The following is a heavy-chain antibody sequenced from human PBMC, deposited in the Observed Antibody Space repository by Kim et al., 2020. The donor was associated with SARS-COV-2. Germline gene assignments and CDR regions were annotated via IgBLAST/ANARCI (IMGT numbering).Heavy chain of an antibody. J-gene: IGHJ4*02. V-gene: IGHV1-69*01. Sequence: ANDAQKFQGRFTITADESTSTAHMELSSLSSEDTALYYCARTTNSYGFLNFWGQGTLVTVSA. CDR3: ARTTNSYGFLNF. D-gene: IGHD3-16*02. CDR2: A.